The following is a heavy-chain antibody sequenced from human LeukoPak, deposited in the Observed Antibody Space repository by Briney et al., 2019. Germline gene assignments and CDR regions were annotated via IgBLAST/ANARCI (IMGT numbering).Heavy chain of an antibody. Sequence: GGSLRLSCAASGFTFSSYAMHWVRQAPGKGLEWVAVISYDGSNKYYADSVKGRFTISRDNSKNTLYLQMNSLRAEDTAVYYCAKEGAYCSSTSCYSNWFDPWGQGTLVTVSS. CDR2: ISYDGSNK. CDR3: AKEGAYCSSTSCYSNWFDP. V-gene: IGHV3-30*04. CDR1: GFTFSSYA. D-gene: IGHD2-2*01. J-gene: IGHJ5*02.